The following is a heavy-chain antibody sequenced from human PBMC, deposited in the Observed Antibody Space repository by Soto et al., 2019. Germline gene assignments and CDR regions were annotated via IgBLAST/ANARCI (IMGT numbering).Heavy chain of an antibody. CDR3: ARQLERGDLPEGFEY. D-gene: IGHD1-1*01. J-gene: IGHJ4*02. Sequence: QVQLQESGPGLVEPSGTLSLTCAVSGDSISISHWWSWVRQHPGKGLEWIGEIFHSGTTKYNPSLESRVTMSVDKSKNQLSLKLRSVTAADTAVYYCARQLERGDLPEGFEYWGQGTLATVSS. CDR1: GDSISISHW. V-gene: IGHV4-4*02. CDR2: IFHSGTT.